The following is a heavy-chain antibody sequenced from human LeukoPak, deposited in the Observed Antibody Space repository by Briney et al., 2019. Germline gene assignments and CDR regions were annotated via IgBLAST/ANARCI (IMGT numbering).Heavy chain of an antibody. J-gene: IGHJ4*02. V-gene: IGHV3-66*02. CDR1: GFTVSSNY. Sequence: PGGSLRLSCAASGFTVSSNYMSWVRQAPGKGLEWVSVIYSGGSTYYADSVKGRFTISRDNSKNTLYLQMNSLSAEDTAVYYCARLSKRAFDYWGQGTLVTVSS. CDR3: ARLSKRAFDY. CDR2: IYSGGST.